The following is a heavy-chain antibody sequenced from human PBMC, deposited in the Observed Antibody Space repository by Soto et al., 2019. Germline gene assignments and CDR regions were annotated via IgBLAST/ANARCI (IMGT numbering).Heavy chain of an antibody. V-gene: IGHV4-59*01. J-gene: IGHJ4*02. CDR2: IYYSGNT. Sequence: QVQLQESGPGLVKPSETLSLTCTVSGVSITTYYWSWIRQPPGKGLEWIGYIYYSGNTNYNPSVDRRVTISLDTSKNQFSLKLSSVTAADTAVYYCARDVTMVRGVAFFDYWGQGTLVTVSS. D-gene: IGHD3-10*01. CDR1: GVSITTYY. CDR3: ARDVTMVRGVAFFDY.